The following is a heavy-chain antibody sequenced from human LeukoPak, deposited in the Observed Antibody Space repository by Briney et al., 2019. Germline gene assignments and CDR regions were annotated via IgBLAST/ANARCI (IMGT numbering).Heavy chain of an antibody. Sequence: PGGSLRLSCAASGFTFSSYSMNWVRQAPGKGLEWVSSISSSSSYIYYADSVKGRFTISRDNAKNSLYLQMNSLRAEDTAVYYCARGISAYHAFDIWGQGTMVTVSS. CDR3: ARGISAYHAFDI. V-gene: IGHV3-21*01. D-gene: IGHD3-16*01. CDR2: ISSSSSYI. CDR1: GFTFSSYS. J-gene: IGHJ3*02.